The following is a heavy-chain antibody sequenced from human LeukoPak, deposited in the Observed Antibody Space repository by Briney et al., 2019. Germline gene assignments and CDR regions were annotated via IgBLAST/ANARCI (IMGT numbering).Heavy chain of an antibody. D-gene: IGHD3-22*01. V-gene: IGHV1-18*01. CDR3: ARDFLSYDGSENHFEDTFDI. J-gene: IGHJ3*02. Sequence: GASVKVSCKASGYSFYRYGISWVRQAPGQGLEWLGWIGAFNGNTNYAQNLQGRVTVTADTSTTTAYMELRSLSSDDTAVYYCARDFLSYDGSENHFEDTFDIWGQGTMVTVSS. CDR1: GYSFYRYG. CDR2: IGAFNGNT.